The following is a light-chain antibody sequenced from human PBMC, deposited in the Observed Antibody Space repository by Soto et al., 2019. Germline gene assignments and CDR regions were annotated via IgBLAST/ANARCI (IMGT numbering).Light chain of an antibody. V-gene: IGKV3D-20*01. CDR2: DAS. J-gene: IGKJ4*01. CDR3: QQYGSSPLT. CDR1: KSVSSSY. Sequence: EIVLTQSPATLSLSPGERATLSCGASKSVSSSYLAWYQQKPGLAPRLLIYDASSRATGIPDRFSGSGSGTDFTLTISRLEPEEVAVYYCQQYGSSPLTFGGGTKVDIK.